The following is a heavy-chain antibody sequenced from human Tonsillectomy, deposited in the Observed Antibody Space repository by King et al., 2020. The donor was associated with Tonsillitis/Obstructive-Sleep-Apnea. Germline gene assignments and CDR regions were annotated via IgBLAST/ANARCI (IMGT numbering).Heavy chain of an antibody. V-gene: IGHV3-30*04. CDR2: ISFDGSNK. Sequence: VQLVESGGGVVQPGRSLRLSCVVSGFTFSNYAMHWVRQAPGKGLEWVAVISFDGSNKYYVDSVKGRFTISRDNSKNTVYLQMSSLRAEDTAAYFCARLDYWGQGTLATVSS. CDR3: ARLDY. CDR1: GFTFSNYA. J-gene: IGHJ4*02.